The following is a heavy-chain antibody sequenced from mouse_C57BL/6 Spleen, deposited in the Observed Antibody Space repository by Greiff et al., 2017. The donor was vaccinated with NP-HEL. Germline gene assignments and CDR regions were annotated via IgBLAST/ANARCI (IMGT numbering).Heavy chain of an antibody. D-gene: IGHD1-1*01. CDR2: IDPSDSYT. J-gene: IGHJ4*01. V-gene: IGHV1-69*01. CDR1: GYTFTSYW. Sequence: QVQLQQPGAELVMPGASVKLSCKASGYTFTSYWMHWVKQRPGQGLEWIGEIDPSDSYTNYNQKFKGKSTLTVDKSSSTAYMQLSSLTPEDSAVYYCARAHYYGSSIYAMDYWGQGTSVTVSS. CDR3: ARAHYYGSSIYAMDY.